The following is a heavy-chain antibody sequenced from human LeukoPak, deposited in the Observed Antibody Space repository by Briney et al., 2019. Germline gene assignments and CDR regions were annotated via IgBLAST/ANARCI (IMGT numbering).Heavy chain of an antibody. J-gene: IGHJ4*02. Sequence: VSGPTLVNPTQTLTLTCTFSGFSLSTSAVGVGWIRQPPGKALGWLALIYWDDDKRYSPSLKSKLTITKDTSKNQVVLTMPNMHPVDTATYYCAHRRPIHQCFDYWGQGNLVTVSS. CDR2: IYWDDDK. CDR3: AHRRPIHQCFDY. V-gene: IGHV2-5*02. CDR1: GFSLSTSAVG.